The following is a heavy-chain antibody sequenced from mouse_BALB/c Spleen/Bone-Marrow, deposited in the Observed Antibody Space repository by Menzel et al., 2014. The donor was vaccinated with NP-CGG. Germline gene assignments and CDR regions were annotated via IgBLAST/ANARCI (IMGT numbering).Heavy chain of an antibody. Sequence: VQLQQSGPGLVAPSQSLSITCTVYEFSLTSYGIHWVRQPPGKGLERLGVIWAGVSTSFNSALMSRLSISKDNSKSQVFLKMNSLRTDDTAIYDCARGYYGYAWFAYWGQGTLVTVSA. CDR2: IWAGVST. V-gene: IGHV2-9*02. D-gene: IGHD2-2*01. CDR3: ARGYYGYAWFAY. CDR1: EFSLTSYG. J-gene: IGHJ3*01.